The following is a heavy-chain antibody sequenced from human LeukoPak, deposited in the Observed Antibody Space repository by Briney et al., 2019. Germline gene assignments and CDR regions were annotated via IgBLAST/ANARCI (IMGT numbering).Heavy chain of an antibody. CDR2: ISSSSSYI. D-gene: IGHD3-22*01. V-gene: IGHV3-21*04. J-gene: IGHJ4*02. CDR3: AKSSSGYYYDFDY. CDR1: GFTFSSYS. Sequence: GGSLRLSCAGSGFTFSSYSMNWVRQAPGKGLEWVSCISSSSSYIYYADSVKGRFTISRDNSKNTLYLQMNSLRAEDTAVYYCAKSSSGYYYDFDYWGQGTLVTVSS.